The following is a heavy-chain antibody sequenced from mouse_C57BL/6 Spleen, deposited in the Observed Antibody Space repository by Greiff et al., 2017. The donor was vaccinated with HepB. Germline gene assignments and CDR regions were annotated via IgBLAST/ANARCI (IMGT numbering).Heavy chain of an antibody. CDR3: ARRGDGNSAWFAY. Sequence: VHLVESDAELVKPGASVKISCKVSGYTFTDHTIHWMKQRPEQGLEWIGYIYPRDGSTKYNEKFKCKATLTADKSSSTAYMQLNSLTSEDSAVYFCARRGDGNSAWFAYWGQGTLVTVSA. D-gene: IGHD2-1*01. CDR1: GYTFTDHT. CDR2: IYPRDGST. V-gene: IGHV1-78*01. J-gene: IGHJ3*01.